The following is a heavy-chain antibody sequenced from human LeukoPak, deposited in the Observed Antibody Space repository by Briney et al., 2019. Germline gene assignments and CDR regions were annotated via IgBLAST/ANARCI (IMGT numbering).Heavy chain of an antibody. V-gene: IGHV3-11*01. Sequence: GGSLRPSCAASGFTFSDYYMSWIRQAPGKGLEWVSYISSSGSTIYYADSVEGRFTISRDNAKNSLYLQMSSLRADDTAVYYCARDRSGGTYYYDSSGYSFWGQGTLVTVSS. J-gene: IGHJ4*02. CDR3: ARDRSGGTYYYDSSGYSF. D-gene: IGHD3-22*01. CDR2: ISSSGSTI. CDR1: GFTFSDYY.